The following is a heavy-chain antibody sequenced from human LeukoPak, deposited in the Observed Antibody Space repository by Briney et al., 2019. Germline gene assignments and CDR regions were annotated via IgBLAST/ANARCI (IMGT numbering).Heavy chain of an antibody. CDR1: GGSFSGYY. J-gene: IGHJ4*02. CDR3: ARDDSSPHFDY. CDR2: INHSGST. Sequence: PSETLSLTCAVYGGSFSGYYWSWIRQPPGKGLEWIGEINHSGSTNYNPSLKSRVTMSVDTSKNQFSLKLSSVTAADTAVYYCARDDSSPHFDYWGQGTLVTVSS. D-gene: IGHD6-13*01. V-gene: IGHV4-34*01.